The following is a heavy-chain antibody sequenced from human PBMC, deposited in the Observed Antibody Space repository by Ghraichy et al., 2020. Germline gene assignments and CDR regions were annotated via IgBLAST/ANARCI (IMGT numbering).Heavy chain of an antibody. CDR2: IYYTGDT. V-gene: IGHV4-39*01. CDR3: AAKVATGTGRGWVGS. J-gene: IGHJ5*02. CDR1: GDFISSGSYY. D-gene: IGHD3-9*01. Sequence: SETLSLTCTVSGDFISSGSYYWGWIRQPPGQGLEFIANIYYTGDTYYNPSLRSRVTMSFDTSKNQFSLKLSSVTAADMAIYYCAAKVATGTGRGWVGSWGQGTLVTVSS.